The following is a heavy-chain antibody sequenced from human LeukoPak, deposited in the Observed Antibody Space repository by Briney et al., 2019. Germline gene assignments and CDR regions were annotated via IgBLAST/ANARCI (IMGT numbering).Heavy chain of an antibody. V-gene: IGHV3-53*04. CDR1: GFTVSTNC. CDR3: ARVDTVMAYYFDL. Sequence: PGGSLRLSCAASGFTVSTNCMTWARQAPGKGLEWVSTIYSGGTTYYADSVMGRFTISRHNSRNTLYLQMNSLRAEDTAVYYCARVDTVMAYYFDLWGQGTLVTVSS. J-gene: IGHJ4*02. CDR2: IYSGGTT. D-gene: IGHD5-18*01.